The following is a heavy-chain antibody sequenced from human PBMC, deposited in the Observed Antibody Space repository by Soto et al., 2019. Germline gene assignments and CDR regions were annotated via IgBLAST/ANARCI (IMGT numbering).Heavy chain of an antibody. D-gene: IGHD3-9*01. CDR1: GGSFSGYY. CDR3: ARAHYDILNGYYRRGDAFDI. V-gene: IGHV4-34*01. Sequence: QVQLQQWGAGLLKPSETLSLTCAVYGGSFSGYYWSWIRQPPGKGLEWTGEINHSGSTNYNPSLKSRVTISVDTSKNQFSLKLSSVTAADTAVYYCARAHYDILNGYYRRGDAFDIWGQGTMVTVSS. CDR2: INHSGST. J-gene: IGHJ3*02.